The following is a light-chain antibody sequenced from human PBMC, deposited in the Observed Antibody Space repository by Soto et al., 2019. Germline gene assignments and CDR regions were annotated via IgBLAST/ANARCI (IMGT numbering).Light chain of an antibody. CDR2: DVS. J-gene: IGLJ1*01. CDR3: SSYTSSSTLDNYV. CDR1: SSDVGGYNY. Sequence: QSALTQPASVSGSPGQSITISCTGTSSDVGGYNYVSWYQQHPGKAPKLMIYDVSNRPSGVSNRFSGSKSGNTASLTISGLQAEDEADYYYSSYTSSSTLDNYVFGTGTKLTVL. V-gene: IGLV2-14*01.